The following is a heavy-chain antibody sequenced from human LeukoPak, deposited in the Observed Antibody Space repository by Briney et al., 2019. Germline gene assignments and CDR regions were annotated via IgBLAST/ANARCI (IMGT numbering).Heavy chain of an antibody. Sequence: GGSLRLSCAAAGFTFSSYAMSWVRQAPGKGLEWVSAISGSGGTTYYADSVKGRFTISRDNSKNTLYLQMNSLRAEDTAVYYCAKSSGYSYGSGYSFDYWGQGTLVTVSS. D-gene: IGHD5-18*01. CDR2: ISGSGGTT. J-gene: IGHJ4*02. CDR1: GFTFSSYA. V-gene: IGHV3-23*01. CDR3: AKSSGYSYGSGYSFDY.